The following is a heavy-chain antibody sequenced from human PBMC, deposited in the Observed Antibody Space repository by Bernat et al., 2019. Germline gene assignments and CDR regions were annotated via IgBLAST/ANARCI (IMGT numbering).Heavy chain of an antibody. CDR3: ARHYSGSYWGEDDAFDI. D-gene: IGHD1-26*01. J-gene: IGHJ3*02. Sequence: QVQLVQSGAEVKKPGASVKVSCKASGYTFTSYGISWVRQAPGQRLEWMGLISAYNGNTNYAQKLQGRVTMTTDTSTSTAYMELRSLRSDDTAVYYCARHYSGSYWGEDDAFDIWGQGTMVTVSS. V-gene: IGHV1-18*01. CDR1: GYTFTSYG. CDR2: ISAYNGNT.